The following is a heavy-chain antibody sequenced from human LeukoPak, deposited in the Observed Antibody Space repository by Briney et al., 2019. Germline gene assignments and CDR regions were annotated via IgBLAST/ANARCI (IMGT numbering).Heavy chain of an antibody. CDR3: ARGRVMWFGESYRIHFDY. Sequence: SETLSLTCAVYGGSFSGYYWSWIRQPPGKGLEWIGEVNHSGSTNYNPSLKSRVTISVDTSKNQFSLKLSSVTAADTAVYYCARGRVMWFGESYRIHFDYWGQGTLVTVSS. D-gene: IGHD3-10*01. CDR2: VNHSGST. J-gene: IGHJ4*02. CDR1: GGSFSGYY. V-gene: IGHV4-34*01.